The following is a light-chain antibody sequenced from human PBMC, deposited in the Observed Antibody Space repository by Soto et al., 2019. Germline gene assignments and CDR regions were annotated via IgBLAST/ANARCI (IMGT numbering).Light chain of an antibody. J-gene: IGKJ3*01. CDR1: QTVASY. CDR3: QQRSNWPFT. CDR2: DVS. Sequence: EIVLTQSPATLSLSPGERATLSCRASQTVASYLAWYQQKPGLAPRLLIYDVSTRATDIPARFSGSGSGTDFTLTISSLDPEDFAVYYCQQRSNWPFTFGPGTKLDIK. V-gene: IGKV3-11*01.